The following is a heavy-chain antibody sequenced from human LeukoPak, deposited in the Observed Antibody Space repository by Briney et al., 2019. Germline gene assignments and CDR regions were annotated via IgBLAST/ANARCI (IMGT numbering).Heavy chain of an antibody. J-gene: IGHJ6*02. CDR3: ARDSRRGYYYYGMDV. D-gene: IGHD3-16*01. Sequence: SGGSLRLSCAASGFTFSSYAMHWVRQAPGKGLEWVAVISYDGSNKYYADSVKGRFTISRDNSKNTLYLQMNSLRAEDTAVYYCARDSRRGYYYYGMDVWGQGTTVTVSS. V-gene: IGHV3-30-3*01. CDR2: ISYDGSNK. CDR1: GFTFSSYA.